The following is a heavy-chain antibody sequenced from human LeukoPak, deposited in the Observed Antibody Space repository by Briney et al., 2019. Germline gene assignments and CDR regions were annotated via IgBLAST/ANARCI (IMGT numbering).Heavy chain of an antibody. J-gene: IGHJ4*02. CDR2: IFYRGST. Sequence: ASEALCVTCTDPGGSIRGSYWSCIRQPPGKGLGWIGYIFYRGSTNYNPSLKSRVPISVDPSKNQFSLKLSSVTAADTAVYYCARGEWDLLFDYWGQGTLVTVSS. CDR3: ARGEWDLLFDY. V-gene: IGHV4-59*01. D-gene: IGHD1-26*01. CDR1: GGSIRGSY.